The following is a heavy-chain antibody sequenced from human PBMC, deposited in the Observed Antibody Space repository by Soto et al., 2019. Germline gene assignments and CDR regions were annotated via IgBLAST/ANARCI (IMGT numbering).Heavy chain of an antibody. Sequence: QITLNESGPTVVKPAETLTLTCTISGFSLTTSGEGVGWIRQSPGKAPERLALIYWDDDKRYSASLKSRLTITKGTTKTQVVLTMASVDPADTATYYCAHRILRTVFGLVTTTAIYFDFWGQGTPVVVSS. CDR3: AHRILRTVFGLVTTTAIYFDF. J-gene: IGHJ4*02. V-gene: IGHV2-5*02. D-gene: IGHD3-3*01. CDR1: GFSLTTSGEG. CDR2: IYWDDDK.